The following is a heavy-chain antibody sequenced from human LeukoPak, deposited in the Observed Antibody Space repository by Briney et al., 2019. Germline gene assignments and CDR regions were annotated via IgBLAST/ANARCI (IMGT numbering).Heavy chain of an antibody. V-gene: IGHV1-2*02. CDR1: GYTFTGYY. CDR3: ARDLVVVPAAIRTWYYFDY. J-gene: IGHJ4*02. D-gene: IGHD2-2*01. CDR2: INPNSGGT. Sequence: ASVKVSCKASGYTFTGYYMHWVRHAPGQGLEWMGWINPNSGGTNYAQKFQGRVTMTRDTSISTAYMELSRLRSDDTAVYYCARDLVVVPAAIRTWYYFDYWGQGTLVTVSS.